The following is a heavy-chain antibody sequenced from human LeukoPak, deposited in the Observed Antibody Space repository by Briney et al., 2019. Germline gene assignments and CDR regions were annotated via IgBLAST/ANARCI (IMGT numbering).Heavy chain of an antibody. CDR2: INPNSGGT. CDR3: ARDLTEAVAGGWFDP. J-gene: IGHJ5*02. V-gene: IGHV1-2*02. Sequence: ASLKVSCEASRYTFTGYYMHWVRQAPGQGLEWMGWINPNSGGTNYAQKFQGRVTMTRDTSISTAYMELSRLRSDDTAVYYCARDLTEAVAGGWFDPWGQGTLVTVSS. D-gene: IGHD6-19*01. CDR1: RYTFTGYY.